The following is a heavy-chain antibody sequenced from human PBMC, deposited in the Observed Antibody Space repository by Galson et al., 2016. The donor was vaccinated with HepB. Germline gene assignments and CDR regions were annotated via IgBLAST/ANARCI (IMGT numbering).Heavy chain of an antibody. D-gene: IGHD1-26*01. Sequence: SLRLSCAASGFTFSNYYMNWIRQAPGKGLEWVSYISSSSSYTNYADSVKGRFTISRDNAKNSLYLQMNSLRAEDTAVYYCARGSYWLLQHGDYFDYWGQGTLVTVSS. CDR3: ARGSYWLLQHGDYFDY. CDR2: ISSSSSYT. J-gene: IGHJ4*02. CDR1: GFTFSNYY. V-gene: IGHV3-11*06.